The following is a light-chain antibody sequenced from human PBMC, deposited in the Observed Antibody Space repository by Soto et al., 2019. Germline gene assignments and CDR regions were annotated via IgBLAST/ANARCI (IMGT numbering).Light chain of an antibody. Sequence: EIVLTQSPGTLSLSPGERATLSCRASQSVNSNYLVWYQQKPGQAPRLLIYGASTRAAGITDRFSGSGSGTEFTLTISRLEPEDFAVYYCQHYDNSSLFGPGTKVDIK. CDR1: QSVNSNY. CDR2: GAS. CDR3: QHYDNSSL. J-gene: IGKJ3*01. V-gene: IGKV3-20*01.